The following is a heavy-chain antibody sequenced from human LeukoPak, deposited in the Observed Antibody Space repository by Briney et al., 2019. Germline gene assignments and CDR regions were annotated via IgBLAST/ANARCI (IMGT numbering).Heavy chain of an antibody. CDR3: ARDGNDVMDY. J-gene: IGHJ4*02. CDR1: GYTFTSYG. CDR2: ISGYNDNA. D-gene: IGHD1-1*01. V-gene: IGHV1-18*01. Sequence: GASVKVSCKASGYTFTSYGISWVRQAPGQGLEWVGWISGYNDNAHYAQKLQGRVTMTRETSTSTVYMELRSLSSDDTAIYYCARDGNDVMDYWGQGTQVTVSS.